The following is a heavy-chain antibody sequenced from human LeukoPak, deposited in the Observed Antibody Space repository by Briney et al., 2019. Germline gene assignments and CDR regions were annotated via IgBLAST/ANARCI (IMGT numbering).Heavy chain of an antibody. D-gene: IGHD3-16*02. CDR2: INHSGNT. J-gene: IGHJ4*02. V-gene: IGHV4-38-2*02. CDR1: GYSINSGYY. Sequence: PSETLSLTCTVSGYSINSGYYWGWIRQPPGKGLEWIGSINHSGNTYYSPSLKSRVTISVDTSKNQFSLKLSSVTAADTAVYYCARRYDYVWGSYRYSGPFDYWGQGTLVTVSS. CDR3: ARRYDYVWGSYRYSGPFDY.